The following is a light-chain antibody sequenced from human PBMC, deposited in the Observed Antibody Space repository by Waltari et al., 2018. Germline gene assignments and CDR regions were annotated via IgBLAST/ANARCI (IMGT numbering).Light chain of an antibody. CDR3: CSFAGSPPYV. Sequence: QSALTQPRSVSGSPGPSVTLPCTGTSSYVGGYDPLSWYQQHPGKAPKLMIYDVNKRPSGVPDRLSGSKSGNTAFLTISGLQGEDEADYYCCSFAGSPPYVFGTGTKVTVL. CDR2: DVN. J-gene: IGLJ1*01. CDR1: SSYVGGYDP. V-gene: IGLV2-11*01.